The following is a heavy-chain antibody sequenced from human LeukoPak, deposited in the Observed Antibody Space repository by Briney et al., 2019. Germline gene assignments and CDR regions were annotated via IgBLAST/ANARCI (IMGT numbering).Heavy chain of an antibody. CDR2: INTNTGNP. CDR1: GYTFTSYD. V-gene: IGHV7-4-1*02. Sequence: ASVKVSCKASGYTFTSYDINWVRQATGQGLEWMGWINTNTGNPTYAQGFTGRFVFSLDTSVSTAYLQISSLKAEDTAVYYCARDPYGYCSGGSCYFDYWGQGTLVTVSS. CDR3: ARDPYGYCSGGSCYFDY. J-gene: IGHJ4*02. D-gene: IGHD2-15*01.